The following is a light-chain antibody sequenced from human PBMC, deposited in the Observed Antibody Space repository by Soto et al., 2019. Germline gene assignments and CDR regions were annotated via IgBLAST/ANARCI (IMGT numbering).Light chain of an antibody. CDR1: QSISTW. CDR3: QQYNSYSWT. V-gene: IGKV1-5*01. J-gene: IGKJ1*01. Sequence: DIQVTKSPATLSASVGDRVTIACRACQSISTWLAWYQQKPGKAPKLLIYDASSLQSGVPSRFSGSGSGTEFTLTISSLQPDDFATYYCQQYNSYSWTFGQGTKVDIK. CDR2: DAS.